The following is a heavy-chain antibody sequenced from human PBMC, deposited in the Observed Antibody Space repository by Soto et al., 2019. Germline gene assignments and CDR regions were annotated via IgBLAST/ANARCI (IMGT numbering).Heavy chain of an antibody. CDR1: GFTFDDYG. Sequence: EVQLVESGGGVVRPGGSLRLSCAASGFTFDDYGMSWVRQAPGKGLEWVSGINWNGGSTGYADSVKGRFTISRDNDKNSLYLQMNSLRAEDTALYYCARDHDFWSGYEGDFDYWGQGTLVTVSS. D-gene: IGHD3-3*01. J-gene: IGHJ4*02. CDR3: ARDHDFWSGYEGDFDY. V-gene: IGHV3-20*04. CDR2: INWNGGST.